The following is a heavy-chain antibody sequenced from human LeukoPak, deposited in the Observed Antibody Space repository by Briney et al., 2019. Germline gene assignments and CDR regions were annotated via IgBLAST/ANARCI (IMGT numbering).Heavy chain of an antibody. CDR3: ARDVAARPFYYYGMDV. CDR2: MNPNSGNT. V-gene: IGHV1-8*01. Sequence: ASVKVSCKASGYTFTSDDINCVRQATGQGLEWMGWMNPNSGNTGYAQKFQGRVTMTRNTSISTAYMELSSLRSEDTAVYYCARDVAARPFYYYGMDVWGQGTTVTVSS. CDR1: GYTFTSDD. J-gene: IGHJ6*02. D-gene: IGHD6-6*01.